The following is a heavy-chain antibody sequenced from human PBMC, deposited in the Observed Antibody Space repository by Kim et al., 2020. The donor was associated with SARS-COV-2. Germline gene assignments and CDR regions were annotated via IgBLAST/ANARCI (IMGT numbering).Heavy chain of an antibody. D-gene: IGHD1-26*01. CDR3: ARVGSGSYFLGFDY. Sequence: AQKFQGSVTMARETSTSTVYMGLSSLRSEDTAVYYCARVGSGSYFLGFDYWGQGTLVTVSS. J-gene: IGHJ4*02. V-gene: IGHV1-46*01.